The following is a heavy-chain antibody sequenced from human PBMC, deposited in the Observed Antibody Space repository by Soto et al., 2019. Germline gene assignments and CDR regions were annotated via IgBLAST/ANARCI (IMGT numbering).Heavy chain of an antibody. CDR1: GFTFKNFA. CDR3: AKEMIASTLADFFDY. CDR2: IGGSGSSA. Sequence: GGSLRLSCVASGFTFKNFAVSWVRQAPGKGMEWVSAIGGSGSSANYADSVKGRFTVSRDDSKNTLYLQMNSLRAEDTAVYYCAKEMIASTLADFFDYWGQGTLVTVSS. J-gene: IGHJ4*02. V-gene: IGHV3-23*01. D-gene: IGHD2-21*01.